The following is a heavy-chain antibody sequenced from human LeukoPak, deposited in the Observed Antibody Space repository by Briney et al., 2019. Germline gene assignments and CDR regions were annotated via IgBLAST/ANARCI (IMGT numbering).Heavy chain of an antibody. J-gene: IGHJ3*02. CDR3: ARTTPGYSSSWYGPDAFDI. Sequence: GGSLRLSCAASGFTVSSNYMSWVRQAPGKGLEWVSVIYSGGSTYYADSVRGRFTISRDNSKNTLYLQMNSLRAEDTAVYYCARTTPGYSSSWYGPDAFDIWGQGTMATVSS. D-gene: IGHD6-13*01. V-gene: IGHV3-53*01. CDR1: GFTVSSNY. CDR2: IYSGGST.